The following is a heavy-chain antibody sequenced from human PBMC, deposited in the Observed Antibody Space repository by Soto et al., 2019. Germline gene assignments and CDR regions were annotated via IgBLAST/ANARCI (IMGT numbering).Heavy chain of an antibody. CDR1: GYTFTSYY. J-gene: IGHJ4*02. CDR2: ISPTGGSA. V-gene: IGHV1-46*01. CDR3: ARDRTSGGLFDY. Sequence: GASVKVSCKASGYTFTSYYMHCARQAPGQGLEWMGIISPTGGSANYAQKFQGRVTMTRDTSTSTVYMELSGLRSDDTAVYFCARDRTSGGLFDYWGQGTLVTVSS. D-gene: IGHD2-15*01.